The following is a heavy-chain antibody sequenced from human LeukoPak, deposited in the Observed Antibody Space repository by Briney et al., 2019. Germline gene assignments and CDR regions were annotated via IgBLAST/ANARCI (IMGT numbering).Heavy chain of an antibody. CDR1: GYTFTSYY. CDR3: ARAVPSSRYYYYGMDV. CDR2: INPSGGST. V-gene: IGHV1-46*01. Sequence: ASVKVSCKSSGYTFTSYYMHWVRQAPGHGLEWMGIINPSGGSTSYAQKFQGRVTMTRDTSTSTVYMELSSLRSEDTAVYYCARAVPSSRYYYYGMDVCGQGTTVTVSS. J-gene: IGHJ6*02.